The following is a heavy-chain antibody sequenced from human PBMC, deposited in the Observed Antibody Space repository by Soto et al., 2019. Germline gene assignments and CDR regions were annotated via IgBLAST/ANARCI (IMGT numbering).Heavy chain of an antibody. J-gene: IGHJ4*02. CDR1: GYSFTSYW. Sequence: GESLKISCKGSGYSFTSYWISWARQMPGKGLEWMGRIDPSDSYTNYSPSFQGHVTISADKSISTAYLQWSSLKASDTAMYYCARSAIRYYDSSGYTPGVFDYWGQGTLVTVSS. D-gene: IGHD3-22*01. CDR2: IDPSDSYT. CDR3: ARSAIRYYDSSGYTPGVFDY. V-gene: IGHV5-10-1*01.